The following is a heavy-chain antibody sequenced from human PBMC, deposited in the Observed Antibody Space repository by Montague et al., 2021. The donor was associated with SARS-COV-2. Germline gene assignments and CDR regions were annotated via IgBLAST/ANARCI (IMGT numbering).Heavy chain of an antibody. CDR3: ARHPQH. Sequence: SETLSLTCTVSGGSISNSVYYWGWVRQPPGKGLEWIGSIYYTGSTYYIPSLKSRLTISVDTSENQFSLNLRSMTAADTAVYYCARHPQHWGQGTLVTVSS. V-gene: IGHV4-39*01. J-gene: IGHJ1*01. CDR1: GGSISNSVYY. CDR2: IYYTGST.